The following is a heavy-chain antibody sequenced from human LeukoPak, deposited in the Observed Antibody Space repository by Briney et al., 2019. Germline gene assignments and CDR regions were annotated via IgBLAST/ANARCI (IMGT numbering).Heavy chain of an antibody. Sequence: GGSLRRSCAASGFTFSDYYMSWIRQAPGKGLEWVSYICDSGRTIYYADSVKGRFTISRDNAKNSVYLQMNNLGAEDTAVYYCARDRLGDYDHSGYYDQWRQGTLVTVSS. CDR1: GFTFSDYY. D-gene: IGHD3-22*01. CDR3: ARDRLGDYDHSGYYDQ. CDR2: ICDSGRTI. J-gene: IGHJ5*02. V-gene: IGHV3-11*01.